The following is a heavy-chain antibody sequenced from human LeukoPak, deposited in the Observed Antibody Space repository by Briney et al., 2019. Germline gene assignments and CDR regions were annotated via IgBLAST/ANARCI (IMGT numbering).Heavy chain of an antibody. CDR3: ARDLGYSSSSVSFHYYYYMDV. CDR1: GYTFTSYY. D-gene: IGHD6-6*01. Sequence: ASVKVSCKASGYTFTSYYMHWVRQAPGQGLEWMGIINPSGGSTSYAQKFQGRVTMTRDMSASTVYMELSSLRSEDTAAYYCARDLGYSSSSVSFHYYYYMDVWGKGTTVTVSS. J-gene: IGHJ6*03. CDR2: INPSGGST. V-gene: IGHV1-46*01.